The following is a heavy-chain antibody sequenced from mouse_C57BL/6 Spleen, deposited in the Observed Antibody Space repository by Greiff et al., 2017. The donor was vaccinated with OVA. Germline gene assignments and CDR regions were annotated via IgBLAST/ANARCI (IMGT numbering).Heavy chain of an antibody. CDR2: INPNNGGT. Sequence: VQLQQSGPELVKPGASVKISCKASGYTFTDYYMNWVKPSHGKSLEWIGDINPNNGGTSYHQKFKGKATLTVDKSSSTAYMELRSLTSEYSAVYYCATESDAYWGQGTMLTVSA. V-gene: IGHV1-26*01. CDR3: ATESDAY. CDR1: GYTFTDYY. J-gene: IGHJ3*01.